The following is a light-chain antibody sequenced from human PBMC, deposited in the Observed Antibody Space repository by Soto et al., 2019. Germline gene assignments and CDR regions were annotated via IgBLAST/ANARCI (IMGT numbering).Light chain of an antibody. Sequence: DIQMTQSPSSLSASVGDRVTITCRASQTLSSYLNWYQQKPRKAPKLLIYAASSWQSGVPSRFSGSGSGTDFTLTISSLQPEDFATYYCQQSHGSPYTFGQGTKLEIK. J-gene: IGKJ2*01. CDR1: QTLSSY. CDR3: QQSHGSPYT. V-gene: IGKV1-39*01. CDR2: AAS.